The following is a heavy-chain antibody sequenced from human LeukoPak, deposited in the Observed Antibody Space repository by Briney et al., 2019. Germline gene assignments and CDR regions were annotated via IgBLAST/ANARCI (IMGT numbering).Heavy chain of an antibody. CDR2: ISSSSSTI. J-gene: IGHJ4*02. V-gene: IGHV3-48*02. CDR3: AGDRGVPYFDY. D-gene: IGHD2-8*01. CDR1: GFTFSIYS. Sequence: GGSLRLSCAASGFTFSIYSMNWVRQAPGKGLEWVSYISSSSSTIYYADSVKGRFTISRDNAKNSLYLQMNNLRDEDTAVYYFAGDRGVPYFDYWGQGTLVTVSS.